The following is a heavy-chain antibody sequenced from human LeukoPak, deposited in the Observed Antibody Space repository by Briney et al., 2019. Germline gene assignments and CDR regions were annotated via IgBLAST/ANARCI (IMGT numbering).Heavy chain of an antibody. CDR3: TRGRGWLQVALRGYDAFDI. Sequence: GRSLRLSCTASGFTFGDYAMSWFRQAPGKGLEWVGFIRSKAYGGTTEYAASVKGRFTISRDDSKSIAYLQMNSLKTEDTAVYYCTRGRGWLQVALRGYDAFDIWGQGTMVTVSS. J-gene: IGHJ3*02. CDR2: IRSKAYGGTT. D-gene: IGHD5-24*01. CDR1: GFTFGDYA. V-gene: IGHV3-49*03.